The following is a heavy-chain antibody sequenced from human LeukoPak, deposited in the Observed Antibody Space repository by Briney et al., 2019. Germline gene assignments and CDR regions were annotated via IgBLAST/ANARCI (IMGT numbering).Heavy chain of an antibody. V-gene: IGHV3-74*01. CDR3: VKLTWGYYDSSGYSETDY. D-gene: IGHD3-22*01. J-gene: IGHJ4*02. CDR1: RFTFITYR. Sequence: GGSLRLSCAASRFTFITYRMHWVRQAPGKGLMWVSRINSDGSSTSYADSVKGRFTISRDNAKNTLYLQMNSLRAEDTAVYYCVKLTWGYYDSSGYSETDYWGQGTLVTVSS. CDR2: INSDGSST.